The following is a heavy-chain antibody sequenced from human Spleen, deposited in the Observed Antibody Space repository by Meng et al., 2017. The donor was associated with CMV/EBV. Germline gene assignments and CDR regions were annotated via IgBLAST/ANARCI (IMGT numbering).Heavy chain of an antibody. J-gene: IGHJ4*02. D-gene: IGHD6-19*01. CDR3: ATGNTAATWLVFDY. CDR1: GFTVSSSY. CDR2: IYSDGNT. Sequence: GESLKISCAASGFTVSSSYMTWVRQAPGKGLRWVSAIYSDGNTHYERSVKGRFTVSRDSASNSMHLQMESLRVEDTAVYYCATGNTAATWLVFDYWGLGILVTVSS. V-gene: IGHV3-53*01.